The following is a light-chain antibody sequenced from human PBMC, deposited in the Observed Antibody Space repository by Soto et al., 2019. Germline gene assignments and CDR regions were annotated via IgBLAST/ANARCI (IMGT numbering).Light chain of an antibody. V-gene: IGKV1-39*01. J-gene: IGKJ4*01. CDR2: GAA. CDR1: QNIRNY. Sequence: DIQITQSPSSLSASVGDRVAITCRASQNIRNYLNWYQQKPGKAPRVLIYGAASLQSGVPSRFSGSGSGTNFSLTINSLQPEDYATYYCQQSYNIQALTFGGGTKVDSK. CDR3: QQSYNIQALT.